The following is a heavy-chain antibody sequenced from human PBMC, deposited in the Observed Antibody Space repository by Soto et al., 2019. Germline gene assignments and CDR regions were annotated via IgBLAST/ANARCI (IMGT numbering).Heavy chain of an antibody. Sequence: GGSLRLSCAASGFTFTSYTMNWVRQAPGKGLEWVSSISSSSDYIYYADSMKGRVTISRDNAKNSLFLDMNSLTGEDKAVYYCNKARVYATGPIVFWGQGTLVTVSS. CDR1: GFTFTSYT. CDR2: ISSSSDYI. D-gene: IGHD6-13*01. CDR3: NKARVYATGPIVF. J-gene: IGHJ4*02. V-gene: IGHV3-21*06.